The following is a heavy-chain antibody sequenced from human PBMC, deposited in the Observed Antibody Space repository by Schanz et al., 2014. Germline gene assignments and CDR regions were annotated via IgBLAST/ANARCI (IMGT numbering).Heavy chain of an antibody. Sequence: VQLVESGGGLVQPGGSLRLSCAASGFTFSTTGMHWVRQAPGKGLVWVTYIRYDGINKYYADSVQGRFTLSKDFSKDTLYLQLTSLRPEDTAVYYCARLATSKSRLGDAVDIWGQGTMVTVSS. CDR3: ARLATSKSRLGDAVDI. D-gene: IGHD6-6*01. V-gene: IGHV3-30*02. J-gene: IGHJ3*02. CDR1: GFTFSTTG. CDR2: IRYDGINK.